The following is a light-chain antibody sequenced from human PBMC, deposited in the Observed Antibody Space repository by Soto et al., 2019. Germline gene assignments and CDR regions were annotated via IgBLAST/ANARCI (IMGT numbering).Light chain of an antibody. J-gene: IGLJ1*01. V-gene: IGLV2-14*01. CDR3: SSYTTSSTLFYV. Sequence: QSALTQPASVSGSPGQSITISCTGTSSDVGGYNYVSWYQQYPGKAPKLMIYDVSNRPSGVSNRFSGSKSGNTASLTISGLQPEDEADYYCSSYTTSSTLFYVFGTGTKVTVL. CDR2: DVS. CDR1: SSDVGGYNY.